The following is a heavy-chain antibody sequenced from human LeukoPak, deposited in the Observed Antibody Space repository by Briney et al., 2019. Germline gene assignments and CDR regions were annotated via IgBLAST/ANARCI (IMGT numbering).Heavy chain of an antibody. CDR2: ITGGGGST. CDR3: AKSPKELAPLGART. Sequence: GGSLRLSCAGSGFTFSSDGMNWVRQGPGKGLEWVSAITGGGGSTAYADSVKGRFTISRDNSENTLYLQMDSLRAEDTAVYYCAKSPKELAPLGARTGGQGTLVTVSS. V-gene: IGHV3-23*01. J-gene: IGHJ4*02. CDR1: GFTFSSDG. D-gene: IGHD1-7*01.